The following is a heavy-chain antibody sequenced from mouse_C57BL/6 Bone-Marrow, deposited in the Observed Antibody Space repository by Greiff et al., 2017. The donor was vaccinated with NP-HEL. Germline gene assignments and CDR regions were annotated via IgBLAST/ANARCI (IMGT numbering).Heavy chain of an antibody. V-gene: IGHV1-69*01. CDR2: IDPSDSYT. D-gene: IGHD2-5*01. CDR1: GYTFTSYW. Sequence: VQLQQPGAELVMPGASVKLSCKASGYTFTSYWMHWVKQRPGQGLEWIGEIDPSDSYTNYNQKFKGKSTLTVDKSSSTAYMQLSSLTSEDSAVYYCARFYYSNEGFAYWGQGTLVTVSA. CDR3: ARFYYSNEGFAY. J-gene: IGHJ3*01.